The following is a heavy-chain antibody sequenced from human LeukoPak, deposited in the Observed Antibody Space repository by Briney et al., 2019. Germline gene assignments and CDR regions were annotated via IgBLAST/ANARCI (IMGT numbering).Heavy chain of an antibody. D-gene: IGHD3-10*01. CDR3: ARDYYYGSGTEYYYYGMDV. CDR1: GFTFSSYS. CDR2: IYYSGST. V-gene: IGHV4-30-4*08. Sequence: LRLSCAASGFTFSSYSMNWIRQPPGKGLEWIGYIYYSGSTYYNPSLKSRVTISVDTSKNQFSLKLSSVTAADTAAYYCARDYYYGSGTEYYYYGMDVWGKGTTVTVSS. J-gene: IGHJ6*04.